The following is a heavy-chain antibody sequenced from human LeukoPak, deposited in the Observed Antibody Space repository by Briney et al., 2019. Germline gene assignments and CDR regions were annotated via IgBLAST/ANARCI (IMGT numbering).Heavy chain of an antibody. CDR2: ISGSGGST. D-gene: IGHD3-16*01. Sequence: GGSLRLSCAASGFTFSSYAMSWVRQAPGKGLEWVAAISGSGGSTYYADSVKGRFTISRDDSKNKLYLQMNSLRADDTAVYYCAKDSPTKTLREPIDYWGQGTLVTVSS. J-gene: IGHJ4*02. CDR3: AKDSPTKTLREPIDY. V-gene: IGHV3-23*01. CDR1: GFTFSSYA.